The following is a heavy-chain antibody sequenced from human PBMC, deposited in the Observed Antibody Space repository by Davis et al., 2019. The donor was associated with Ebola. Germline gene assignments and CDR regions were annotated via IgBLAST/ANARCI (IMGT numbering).Heavy chain of an antibody. Sequence: GESLKISCAASGFTFSSYWMHWVRQAPGKGLEWVSGIHRDGDHKYYAGSVRGRFTVSRDNSRNTMYLDIRDLRVEDTAVYHCAKGVSDALDTWGQGTLVTVSS. CDR1: GFTFSSYW. V-gene: IGHV3-23*01. J-gene: IGHJ3*02. CDR3: AKGVSDALDT. CDR2: IHRDGDHK.